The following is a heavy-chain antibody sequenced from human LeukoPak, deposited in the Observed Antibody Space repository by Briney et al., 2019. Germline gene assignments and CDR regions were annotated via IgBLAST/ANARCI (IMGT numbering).Heavy chain of an antibody. D-gene: IGHD4-17*01. V-gene: IGHV1-3*01. J-gene: IGHJ4*02. CDR3: ARDLVYGDYRYFDY. CDR2: INAGNGNT. Sequence: GASVKVSCKASGYTFTSYAMHWVRQAPGQRLEWMGWINAGNGNTKYSQKFQGRVTITRDTSASTAYMELSSLRSEDTAVYYCARDLVYGDYRYFDYWGQGTLVTVSS. CDR1: GYTFTSYA.